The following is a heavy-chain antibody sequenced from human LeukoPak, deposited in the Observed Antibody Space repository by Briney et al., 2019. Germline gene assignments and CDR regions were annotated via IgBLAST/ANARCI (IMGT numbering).Heavy chain of an antibody. CDR1: GYSISSGYY. CDR3: ARHTARAGWFDP. CDR2: IYHSGST. J-gene: IGHJ5*02. Sequence: SETLSLTCAVSGYSISSGYYWGWIRPPPGKGLEWIGSIYHSGSTYYNPSLKSRVTISVDTSKNQFSLKLSSVTAADTAVYYCARHTARAGWFDPWGQGTLVTVSS. V-gene: IGHV4-38-2*01.